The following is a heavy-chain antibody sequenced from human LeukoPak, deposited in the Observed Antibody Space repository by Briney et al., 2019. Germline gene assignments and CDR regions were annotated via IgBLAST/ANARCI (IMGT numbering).Heavy chain of an antibody. V-gene: IGHV3-73*01. J-gene: IGHJ3*02. Sequence: GGSLRLSCAAPGFTFSGSAMHWVRQASGKGLEWVGRIRSKANSYATAYAASVKGRFTISRDDSKNTAYLQMNSLKTEDTAVYYCLRSDDAFDIWGQGTMVTVSS. CDR2: IRSKANSYAT. CDR1: GFTFSGSA. D-gene: IGHD5-12*01. CDR3: LRSDDAFDI.